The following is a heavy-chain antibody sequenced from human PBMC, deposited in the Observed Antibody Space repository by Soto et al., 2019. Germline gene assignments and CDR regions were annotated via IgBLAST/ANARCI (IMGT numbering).Heavy chain of an antibody. Sequence: GGSLRLSCAASGFTFSSYGMHWVRQAPGKGLEWVAVIWYDGSNKYYADSVKGRFTISRDNSKNTRYLQMNSLRAEDTAVYYCARVSMITYGGVIVPPDYWGQGTLVTVSS. V-gene: IGHV3-33*01. CDR1: GFTFSSYG. CDR2: IWYDGSNK. D-gene: IGHD3-16*02. J-gene: IGHJ4*02. CDR3: ARVSMITYGGVIVPPDY.